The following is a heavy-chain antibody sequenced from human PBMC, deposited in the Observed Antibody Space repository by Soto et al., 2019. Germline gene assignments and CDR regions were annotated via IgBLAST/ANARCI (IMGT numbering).Heavy chain of an antibody. CDR1: GYTFTSYY. Sequence: GPSVKASSKASGYTFTSYYMHWVRQAPRQGLEWMGIINPSGGSTSYAQKFKGRVTMTRDTSTSTVYMELSSLRSEDPAVYYCARDGDTAMVPPHWYFELWGRGTLVTVSS. D-gene: IGHD5-18*01. V-gene: IGHV1-46*01. CDR2: INPSGGST. J-gene: IGHJ2*01. CDR3: ARDGDTAMVPPHWYFEL.